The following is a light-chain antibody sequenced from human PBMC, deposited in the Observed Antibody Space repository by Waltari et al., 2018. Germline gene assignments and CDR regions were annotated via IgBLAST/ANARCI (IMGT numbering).Light chain of an antibody. Sequence: EIVLTQSPGTLSLSPGEIATLSCRASQSVSGSTLAWYQQKPGQSPRLLIYGASSRATGVPDRFGGSGSGTDFTLTVSRLEPEDFAVYYCQQYTNSPPYTFGQGTKLEIK. J-gene: IGKJ2*01. CDR3: QQYTNSPPYT. CDR1: QSVSGST. V-gene: IGKV3-20*01. CDR2: GAS.